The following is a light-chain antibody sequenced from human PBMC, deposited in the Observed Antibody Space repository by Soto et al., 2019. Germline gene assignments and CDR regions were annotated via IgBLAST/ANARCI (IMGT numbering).Light chain of an antibody. CDR3: QQYGSSLFT. CDR2: GTS. J-gene: IGKJ3*01. Sequence: EIVLTQSPGTLSLSPGERATLSCRASQSVSSTYLAWYQQKTGQAPRVLIYGTSIRASGVPERFSGGGSGTDFTLTITRLEPEDFAVYYCQQYGSSLFTFGPGTKVDFK. V-gene: IGKV3-20*01. CDR1: QSVSSTY.